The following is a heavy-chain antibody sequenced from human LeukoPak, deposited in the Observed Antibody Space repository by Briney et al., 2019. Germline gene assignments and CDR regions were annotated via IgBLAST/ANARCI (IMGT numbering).Heavy chain of an antibody. CDR2: ISSSGSTI. J-gene: IGHJ6*03. CDR1: GFTFSSYE. V-gene: IGHV3-48*03. CDR3: ARALAARPRYYYYMDV. Sequence: GGSLRLSCAASGFTFSSYEMNWVRQAPGKGLEWVSYISSSGSTIYYADSVEGRFTISRDNAKNSLYLQMNSLRAEDTAVYYCARALAARPRYYYYMDVWGKGTTVTVSS. D-gene: IGHD6-6*01.